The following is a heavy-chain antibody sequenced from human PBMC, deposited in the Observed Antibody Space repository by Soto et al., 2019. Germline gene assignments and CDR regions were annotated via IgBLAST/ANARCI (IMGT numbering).Heavy chain of an antibody. CDR2: INAGNGNT. D-gene: IGHD2-2*01. V-gene: IGHV1-3*05. CDR1: GYTFTSYA. CDR3: ARGLGYCISTSCSDYGMDV. J-gene: IGHJ6*02. Sequence: QVQLVQSGAEEKKPGASVKVSCKASGYTFTSYAMHWVRQAPGQRLEWMGWINAGNGNTKYSQKFQGRVTITRDTSASTAYMELSSLRSEDTAVYYCARGLGYCISTSCSDYGMDVWGQGTTVTVSS.